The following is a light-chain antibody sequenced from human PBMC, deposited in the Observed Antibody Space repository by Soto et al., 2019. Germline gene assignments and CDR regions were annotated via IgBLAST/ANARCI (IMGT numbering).Light chain of an antibody. J-gene: IGKJ5*01. CDR1: QGIGST. Sequence: ENVVKPSPAPLSVSPGGGATPPCRASQGIGSTLAWYQQKPGQAPRLLIYGASTRATGIPARFSGSGSGTDFTLTISSLEPEDFAVYYCQQRSSWPITFGQGTRLEIK. CDR2: GAS. CDR3: QQRSSWPIT. V-gene: IGKV3-11*01.